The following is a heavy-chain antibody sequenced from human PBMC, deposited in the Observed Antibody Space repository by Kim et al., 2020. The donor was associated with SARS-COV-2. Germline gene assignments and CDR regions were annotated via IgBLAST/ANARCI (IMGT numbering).Heavy chain of an antibody. J-gene: IGHJ4*02. V-gene: IGHV3-30*18. CDR3: AKAIGYAGYYFDY. CDR1: GFTFSSYG. CDR2: ISYDGSNK. Sequence: GGSLRLSCAASGFTFSSYGMHWVRQAPGKGLEWVAVISYDGSNKYYADSVKGRFTISRGNSKNTLYLQMNSLRAEDTAVYYCAKAIGYAGYYFDYWGQGTLVTVSS. D-gene: IGHD5-12*01.